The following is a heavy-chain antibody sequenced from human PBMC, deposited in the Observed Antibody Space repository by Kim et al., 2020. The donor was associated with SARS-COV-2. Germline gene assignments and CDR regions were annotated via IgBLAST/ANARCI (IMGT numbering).Heavy chain of an antibody. V-gene: IGHV4-39*07. J-gene: IGHJ6*02. CDR3: ASTSVWLYGMDV. D-gene: IGHD5-12*01. Sequence: SETLSLTCTVSGDSISSSSYYWGWIRQPPGKGLEWIGSIYYSGSTYYNPSLKSRVTISVDTSKNQFSLKLSSVTAADTAVYYCASTSVWLYGMDVWGQGTTVSVSS. CDR2: IYYSGST. CDR1: GDSISSSSYY.